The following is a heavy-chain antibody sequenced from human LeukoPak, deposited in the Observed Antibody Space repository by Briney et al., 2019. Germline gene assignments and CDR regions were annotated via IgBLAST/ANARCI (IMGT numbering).Heavy chain of an antibody. CDR1: GGSISSGGYS. V-gene: IGHV4-30-2*01. CDR2: IYHSGST. CDR3: ARGRYSRTFDY. Sequence: SQTLSLTCAVSGGSISSGGYSWSWIRQPPGKGLEWIGYIYHSGSTYYNPSLKSRVTISVDRSKNQFSLKLSSVTAADTAVYYCARGRYSRTFDYWGQGTWSPSPQ. J-gene: IGHJ4*02. D-gene: IGHD5-12*01.